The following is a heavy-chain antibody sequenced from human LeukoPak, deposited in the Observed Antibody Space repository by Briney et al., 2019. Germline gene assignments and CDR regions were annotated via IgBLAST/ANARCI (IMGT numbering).Heavy chain of an antibody. V-gene: IGHV3-53*01. J-gene: IGHJ3*02. CDR3: AREGYCSSTSCYTLGDAFDI. Sequence: GGSLRLSCAASGFTVSSNYMSWVRQAPGKGLEWVSVIYSGGSTYYADSVKGRFTISRDNSKNTLYLQMNSLRAEDTAVYYCAREGYCSSTSCYTLGDAFDIWGQGTMVTASS. CDR1: GFTVSSNY. D-gene: IGHD2-2*02. CDR2: IYSGGST.